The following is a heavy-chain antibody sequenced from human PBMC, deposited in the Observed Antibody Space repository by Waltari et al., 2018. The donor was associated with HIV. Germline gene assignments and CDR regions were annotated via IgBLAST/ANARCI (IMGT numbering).Heavy chain of an antibody. CDR3: ASRGMHYYDSSGYYS. D-gene: IGHD3-22*01. V-gene: IGHV4-59*01. CDR1: GGSITSYY. J-gene: IGHJ4*02. CDR2: IYYSGST. Sequence: QVLLQESGPGLVKPSETLSLTCTVSGGSITSYYWSWIRQPSGKGLEWIGYIYYSGSTNYNPSLKSRATISVDTSKNQVSLKLSSVTAADTAVYYCASRGMHYYDSSGYYSWGQGTLVTVSS.